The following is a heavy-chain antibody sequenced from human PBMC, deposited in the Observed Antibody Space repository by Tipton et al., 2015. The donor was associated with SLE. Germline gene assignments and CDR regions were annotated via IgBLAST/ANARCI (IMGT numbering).Heavy chain of an antibody. D-gene: IGHD3-22*01. CDR2: IRYDGSNI. CDR1: GFTFSTYG. V-gene: IGHV3-30*02. Sequence: SLRLSYAASGFTFSTYGMHWVRQAPGKGLEWVAFIRYDGSNIYYADSLKGRFTISRDNSKNTLYLQMNSLRAEDTAVYYCAKDYYDTSGLDYWGQGTLVTVSS. J-gene: IGHJ4*02. CDR3: AKDYYDTSGLDY.